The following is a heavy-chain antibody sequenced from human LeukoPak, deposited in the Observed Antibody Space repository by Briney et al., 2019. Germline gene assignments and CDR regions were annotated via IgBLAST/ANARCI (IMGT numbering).Heavy chain of an antibody. V-gene: IGHV4-4*09. CDR2: VYSDETT. J-gene: IGHJ5*02. Sequence: SETLSLTCTVSGASISSYSWSWIRQPPGQGLEWIGSVYSDETTKYSHSLKSRLTMTVDTSNNRFSLRLSSVTAADTAVYYGARLFGTRFAPWGQGTLVSVSS. CDR3: ARLFGTRFAP. CDR1: GASISSYS. D-gene: IGHD3-10*01.